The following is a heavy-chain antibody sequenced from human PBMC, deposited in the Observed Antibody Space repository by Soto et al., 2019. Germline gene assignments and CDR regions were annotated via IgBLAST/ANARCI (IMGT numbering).Heavy chain of an antibody. V-gene: IGHV3-11*01. J-gene: IGHJ6*03. CDR1: GFTFSDYY. CDR2: ISSSGTRM. D-gene: IGHD3-9*01. CDR3: AREYYDVLTDYYRYYYIDV. Sequence: QVQLVESGGGLVQPGGSLRLSCTASGFTFSDYYMTWIRQAPGKGLESVSYISSSGTRMYYADSVKGRFTISRDNAKTSLYLQLNSLRAEDTAVYYCAREYYDVLTDYYRYYYIDVWGKGITVTVSS.